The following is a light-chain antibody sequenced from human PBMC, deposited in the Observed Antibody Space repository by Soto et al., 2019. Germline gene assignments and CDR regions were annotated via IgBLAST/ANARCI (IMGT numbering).Light chain of an antibody. CDR2: VNSDGSH. V-gene: IGLV4-69*01. J-gene: IGLJ2*01. CDR3: QTWGTGIQGV. CDR1: RGHSSNA. Sequence: QPVLTQSPSASASLGASVKLTCTLSRGHSSNAIAWHQQQPEKGPRYLMKVNSDGSHSKGDGIPDRFSGSSSGAERYLTISSLQSEDEADYFCQTWGTGIQGVFGGGTKLTVL.